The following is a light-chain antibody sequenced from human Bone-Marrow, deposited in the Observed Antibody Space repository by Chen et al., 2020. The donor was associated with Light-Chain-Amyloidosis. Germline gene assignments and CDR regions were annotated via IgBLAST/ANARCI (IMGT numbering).Light chain of an antibody. J-gene: IGLJ2*01. CDR3: QSADSSGTYEVI. V-gene: IGLV3-25*03. Sequence: SYELTQPPSVSVSPGQTARITCSGDDLPTKYAYWYQQKPGQAPGLVIHRDTERPSGISERFSGSSSVTTATLTISGVQAEDEADYHCQSADSSGTYEVIFGGGTKLTVL. CDR1: DLPTKY. CDR2: RDT.